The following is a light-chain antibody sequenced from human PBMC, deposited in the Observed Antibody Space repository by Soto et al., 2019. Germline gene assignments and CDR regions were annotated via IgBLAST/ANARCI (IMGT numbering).Light chain of an antibody. J-gene: IGKJ5*01. Sequence: DIVLTQSPGSLSLSLGDRATLSCRASQSIGDSLAWYQHKPAQAPRLLIYDASKRATGIPARFSGSGSGTEFTLTISSLQSEDFAVYYCQQYNNWPITFGQGTRLEI. CDR3: QQYNNWPIT. CDR1: QSIGDS. CDR2: DAS. V-gene: IGKV3D-15*01.